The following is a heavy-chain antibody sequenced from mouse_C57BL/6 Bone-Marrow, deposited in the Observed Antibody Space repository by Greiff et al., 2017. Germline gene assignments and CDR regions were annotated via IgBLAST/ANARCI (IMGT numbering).Heavy chain of an antibody. CDR3: ARCQLGYYCDY. CDR2: IDPANGNT. Sequence: EVQLLQSVAELVRPGASVKLSCTASGFNIKNTNMSWVKQRPEQGLEWIGRIDPANGNTKYAPKFQGKGTITADTSSNTAYLQLSSLTSEDTAIYYCARCQLGYYCDYWGQGTTLTVSS. D-gene: IGHD4-1*02. V-gene: IGHV14-3*01. CDR1: GFNIKNTN. J-gene: IGHJ2*01.